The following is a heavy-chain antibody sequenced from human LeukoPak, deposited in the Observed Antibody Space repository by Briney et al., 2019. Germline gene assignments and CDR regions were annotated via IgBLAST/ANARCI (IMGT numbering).Heavy chain of an antibody. CDR3: AKPVYGDYGRDY. CDR2: IRGSGGDT. V-gene: IGHV3-23*01. CDR1: VYTFSSYA. Sequence: PGGCLRLSCASSVYTFSSYAMSWVRQAPGKGLEWVSAIRGSGGDTYYADSVKGRFTISRDNSKNTLYLQMNSLRAEDTAVYYCAKPVYGDYGRDYWGQGTLVTVSS. J-gene: IGHJ4*02. D-gene: IGHD4-17*01.